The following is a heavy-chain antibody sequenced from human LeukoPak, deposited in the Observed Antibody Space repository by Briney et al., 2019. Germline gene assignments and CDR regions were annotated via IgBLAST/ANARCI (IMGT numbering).Heavy chain of an antibody. CDR2: IYYSGST. D-gene: IGHD3-9*01. J-gene: IGHJ3*02. CDR1: GFSISSYY. V-gene: IGHV4-59*01. CDR3: ARASGVVLRYFDRLGAFDI. Sequence: SETLSLTCTVSGFSISSYYWSWIRQPPGKGLEWVGYIYYSGSTNYNPSLKSRVTISVDTSKNQFSLKLSSVTAADTAVYYCARASGVVLRYFDRLGAFDIWGQGTMVTVSS.